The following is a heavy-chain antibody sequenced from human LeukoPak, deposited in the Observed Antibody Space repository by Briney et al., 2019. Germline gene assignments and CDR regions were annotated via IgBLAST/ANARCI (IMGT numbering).Heavy chain of an antibody. CDR3: ARDGSYYDILTGYTSPSV. V-gene: IGHV3-21*01. CDR2: ITSSSSYI. J-gene: IGHJ4*02. D-gene: IGHD3-9*01. Sequence: GGSLRLSCAASGFTFSSYSMNWVRQAPGKGLEWVSSITSSSSYIYYADSVKGRFTISRDNAKNSLYLQMNSLRAEDTAVYYCARDGSYYDILTGYTSPSVWGQGTLVTVSS. CDR1: GFTFSSYS.